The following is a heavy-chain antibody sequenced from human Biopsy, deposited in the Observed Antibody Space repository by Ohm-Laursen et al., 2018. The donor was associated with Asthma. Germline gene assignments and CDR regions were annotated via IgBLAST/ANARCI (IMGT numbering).Heavy chain of an antibody. CDR1: GSTFGDYW. J-gene: IGHJ1*01. D-gene: IGHD3-3*02. Sequence: SLRLSCAASGSTFGDYWMSWVRQVPGRGLEWVANIKHDGSENNHVDSLKGRFTISRDNAKNSLYLQMNSLRAEDTAVYYCARTFHFWSPYHAEHHQLWGQGTLVTVSS. V-gene: IGHV3-7*01. CDR3: ARTFHFWSPYHAEHHQL. CDR2: IKHDGSEN.